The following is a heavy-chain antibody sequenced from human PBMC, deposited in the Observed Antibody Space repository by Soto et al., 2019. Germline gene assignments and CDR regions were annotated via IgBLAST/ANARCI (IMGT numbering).Heavy chain of an antibody. J-gene: IGHJ6*02. Sequence: QVQLVQSGAEVKKPGASVKVSCKASGYDFTSHDIKWVRQATGQGPEWMGWMNPNNGNTGYAQKFQGRVTMTRNTSISTAYMELSSLRSEDTAVYYCATRGRSLGYYYGMDVWGQGTTVTVSS. D-gene: IGHD3-10*01. CDR2: MNPNNGNT. V-gene: IGHV1-8*01. CDR3: ATRGRSLGYYYGMDV. CDR1: GYDFTSHD.